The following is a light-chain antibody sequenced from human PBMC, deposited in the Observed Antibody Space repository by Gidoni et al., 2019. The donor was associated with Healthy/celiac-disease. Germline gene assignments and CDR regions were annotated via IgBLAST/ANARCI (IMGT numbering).Light chain of an antibody. CDR1: KRVSSN. CDR2: GAS. V-gene: IGKV3-15*01. CDR3: QQYNNWPET. J-gene: IGKJ2*01. Sequence: EIVMTQSPATLSVSPGERATLSCRASKRVSSNLAWYQQKPGQAPRLLIYGASTRATGIPARFSGSGSGTEFTLTISSLQSEDFAVYYCQQYNNWPETFGQGTKLEIK.